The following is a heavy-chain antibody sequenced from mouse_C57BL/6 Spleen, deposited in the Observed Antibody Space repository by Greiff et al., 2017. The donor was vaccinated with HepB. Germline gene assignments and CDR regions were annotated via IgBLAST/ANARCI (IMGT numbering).Heavy chain of an antibody. CDR3: AISVYDYDGDYFDY. D-gene: IGHD2-4*01. Sequence: QVQLQQPGTELVKPGASVKLSCKASGYTFTSYWMHWVKQRPGQGLEWIGNINPSNGGTNYNEKFKSKATLTVDKSSSTAYMQLSSLTSEDSAVYCCAISVYDYDGDYFDYWGQGTTLTVSS. V-gene: IGHV1-53*01. CDR1: GYTFTSYW. CDR2: INPSNGGT. J-gene: IGHJ2*01.